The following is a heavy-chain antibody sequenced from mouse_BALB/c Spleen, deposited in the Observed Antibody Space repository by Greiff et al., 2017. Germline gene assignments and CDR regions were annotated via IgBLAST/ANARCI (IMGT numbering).Heavy chain of an antibody. J-gene: IGHJ4*01. CDR2: ISTYYGDA. CDR1: GYTFTDYA. Sequence: VQLQQSGAELVRPGVSVKISCKGSGYTFTDYAMHWVKQSHAKSLEWIGVISTYYGDASYNQKFKGKATMTVDKSSSTAYMELPRLTSEDSAIYYCARSHYYGSSYSYAMDYWGQGTSVTVSS. CDR3: ARSHYYGSSYSYAMDY. V-gene: IGHV1S137*01. D-gene: IGHD1-1*01.